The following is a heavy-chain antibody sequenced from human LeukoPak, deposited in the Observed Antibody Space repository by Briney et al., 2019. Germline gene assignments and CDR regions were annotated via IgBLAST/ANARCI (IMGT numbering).Heavy chain of an antibody. D-gene: IGHD6-19*01. CDR1: GYTFTSYD. J-gene: IGHJ4*02. V-gene: IGHV1-8*01. CDR2: MNPNSGNT. Sequence: GASVKVSCKASGYTFTSYDVNWVRQATGQGLEWMGWMNPNSGNTGLAQKFQGRVTLTRDTSLSTAYMELSNLRSDDTAVYYCARVGSGWQIDYWGQGTLVTVSS. CDR3: ARVGSGWQIDY.